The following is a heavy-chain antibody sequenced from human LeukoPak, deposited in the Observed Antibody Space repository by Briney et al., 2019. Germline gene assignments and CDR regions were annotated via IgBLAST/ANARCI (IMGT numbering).Heavy chain of an antibody. J-gene: IGHJ4*02. Sequence: PGGSLRLSCAASGFPFSSHAMSWVRPAPGKGLEWASGISDSGASTYYADSLNSRFTNARDNSKDTLYLQLNSLRAEQRAVYYCSRGVATILREFDYWGQGTLVSVSS. CDR2: ISDSGAST. V-gene: IGHV3-23*01. CDR1: GFPFSSHA. CDR3: SRGVATILREFDY. D-gene: IGHD5-12*01.